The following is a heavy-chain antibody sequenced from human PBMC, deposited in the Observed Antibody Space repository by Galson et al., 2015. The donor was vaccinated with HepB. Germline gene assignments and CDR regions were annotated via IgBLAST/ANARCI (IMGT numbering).Heavy chain of an antibody. D-gene: IGHD3-10*01. V-gene: IGHV4-39*01. CDR3: ARHITKDSDYMDV. J-gene: IGHJ6*03. Sequence: ETLSLTCTVSGASIYSSRNFWAWIRQPPGEGLEWIGSIYYSGSTNYSPSLQSRAAIFLDTSKNQFSLKLRSVTAADTAVYYCARHITKDSDYMDVWGKGTTVTVSS. CDR2: IYYSGST. CDR1: GASIYSSRNF.